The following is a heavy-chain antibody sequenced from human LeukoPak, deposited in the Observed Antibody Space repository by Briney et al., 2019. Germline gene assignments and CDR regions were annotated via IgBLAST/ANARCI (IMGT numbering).Heavy chain of an antibody. V-gene: IGHV1-2*02. J-gene: IGHJ5*02. CDR3: TSERIAAPPLGWFDP. Sequence: ASVKVSCKASGYTFTGYYMHWVRQAPGQGLEWMGWINPNSGGTNYAQKFQGRVTMTRDTSISTAYMELSRLRSDDTAVYYYTSERIAAPPLGWFDPWGQGTLATVSS. D-gene: IGHD6-13*01. CDR1: GYTFTGYY. CDR2: INPNSGGT.